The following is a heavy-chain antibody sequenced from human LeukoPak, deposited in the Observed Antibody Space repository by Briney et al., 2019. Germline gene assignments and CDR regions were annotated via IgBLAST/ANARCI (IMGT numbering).Heavy chain of an antibody. J-gene: IGHJ4*02. CDR1: GFTFSKYT. D-gene: IGHD1-14*01. CDR3: AKDFTPDGIWDIDY. Sequence: GSLRLSCVASGFTFSKYTMSWVRQAPGKGLEWVSGIYGGGSGSTFCAESVKGRFTISRDNSKNTLYLQMNSLRDEDTAIYYCAKDFTPDGIWDIDYWGRGTLITVSS. CDR2: IYGGGSGST. V-gene: IGHV3-23*01.